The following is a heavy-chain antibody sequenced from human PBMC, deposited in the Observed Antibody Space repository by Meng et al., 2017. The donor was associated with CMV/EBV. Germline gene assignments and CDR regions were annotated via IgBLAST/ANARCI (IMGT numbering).Heavy chain of an antibody. CDR3: ARRGSSGWPYYYYGMDV. D-gene: IGHD6-19*01. J-gene: IGHJ6*02. CDR1: GYTFTSYD. CDR2: MNPNSGNT. Sequence: ASVQVSCKASGYTFTSYDINWVRQATGQGLEWMGWMNPNSGNTGYAQKFQDRVTITRNTSISTAYMELSSLRSDDTAVYYCARRGSSGWPYYYYGMDVWGQGTTVTVSS. V-gene: IGHV1-8*03.